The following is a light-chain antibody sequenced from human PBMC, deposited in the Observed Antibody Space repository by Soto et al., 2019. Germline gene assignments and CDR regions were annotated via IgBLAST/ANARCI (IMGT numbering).Light chain of an antibody. CDR3: QKYNSAPLT. CDR2: KAS. J-gene: IGKJ4*01. Sequence: DIHMTQSPSTLSGSIGDRVTITCRASQTISSWLAWYQQKPGKAPKLLIYKASTLKSGVPSRFSGSGSGTDFTLTISSLQPEDVAAYYCQKYNSAPLTFGGGTKVDI. V-gene: IGKV1-5*03. CDR1: QTISSW.